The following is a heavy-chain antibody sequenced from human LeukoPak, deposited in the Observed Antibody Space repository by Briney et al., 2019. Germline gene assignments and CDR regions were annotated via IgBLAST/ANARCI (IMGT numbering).Heavy chain of an antibody. J-gene: IGHJ4*02. Sequence: AGGSLRLSCAASGFTFSSYGMHWVRQAPGKGLEWVAFIRYDGSNKYYADSVKGRFTISRDNSKNTLYLQMNSLRAEDTAVYYCAKDHGSGWYLTLDYWGQGTLVTVSS. V-gene: IGHV3-30*02. CDR1: GFTFSSYG. CDR3: AKDHGSGWYLTLDY. CDR2: IRYDGSNK. D-gene: IGHD6-19*01.